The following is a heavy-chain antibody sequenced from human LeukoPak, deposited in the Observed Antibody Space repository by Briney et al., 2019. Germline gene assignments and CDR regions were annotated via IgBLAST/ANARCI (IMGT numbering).Heavy chain of an antibody. CDR3: ARIVVVVAAATSTFDY. CDR1: GFTFSSYS. CDR2: ISSSSSYI. Sequence: GGSLRLSCAASGFTFSSYSMNWVRQAPGKGLEWVSSISSSSSYIYYADSVKGRFTISRDNAKNSLYLQMNSLRAEDTAVYYCARIVVVVAAATSTFDYWGQGTLVTVSS. J-gene: IGHJ4*02. V-gene: IGHV3-21*01. D-gene: IGHD2-15*01.